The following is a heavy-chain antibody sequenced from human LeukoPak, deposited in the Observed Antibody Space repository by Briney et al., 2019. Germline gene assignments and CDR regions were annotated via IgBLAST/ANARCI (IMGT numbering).Heavy chain of an antibody. CDR2: VSAYNGNT. CDR1: GYTFSDYG. CDR3: VRDSSGVFDY. D-gene: IGHD3-22*01. V-gene: IGHV1-18*01. J-gene: IGHJ4*02. Sequence: APVKVSCKASGYTFSDYGISWVRQAPGQGLEWMGWVSAYNGNTNYAQKLQGRVTMTTDTSTNTAYMELRSLISDDTAVYYCVRDSSGVFDYWGQGTQVTVSS.